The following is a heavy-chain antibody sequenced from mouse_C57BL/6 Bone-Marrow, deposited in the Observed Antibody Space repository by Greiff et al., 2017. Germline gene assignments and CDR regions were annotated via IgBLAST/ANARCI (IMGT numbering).Heavy chain of an antibody. V-gene: IGHV1-18*01. Sequence: VQLKESGPELVKPGASVKIPCKASGYTFTDYNMDWVKQSHGKSLEWIGDINPNDGGTIYNQKFKGKATLTVDKSSSTAYMELRSLTSEDTAVYYCARHYGSFYAMDYWGQGTSVTVSS. J-gene: IGHJ4*01. D-gene: IGHD1-1*01. CDR3: ARHYGSFYAMDY. CDR1: GYTFTDYN. CDR2: INPNDGGT.